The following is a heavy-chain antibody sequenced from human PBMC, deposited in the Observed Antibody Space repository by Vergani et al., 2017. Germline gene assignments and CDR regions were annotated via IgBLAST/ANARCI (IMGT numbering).Heavy chain of an antibody. D-gene: IGHD4-17*01. J-gene: IGHJ5*02. Sequence: QLQLQESGPGLVKPSETLSLTCTVSGGSISSSSYYWGWIRQPPGKGLEWIGSIYYSGSTYYNPSLKSRVTISVDTSKNQFSLKLSSVTAADTAVYYCASRGDYGDYYWFDPWGQGTLVTVSS. V-gene: IGHV4-39*01. CDR2: IYYSGST. CDR1: GGSISSSSYY. CDR3: ASRGDYGDYYWFDP.